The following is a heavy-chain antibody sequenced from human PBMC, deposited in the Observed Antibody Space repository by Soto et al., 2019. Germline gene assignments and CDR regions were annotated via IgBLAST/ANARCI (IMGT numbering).Heavy chain of an antibody. Sequence: SETLSLTCTVSGGSISSYYWSWIRQPPGKGLEWIGYIYYSGSTNYNPSLRSRVTISVDTSKNQFSLKLSSVTAADTAVYYCARATYDHVYFWFDPWGQGTLVTVSS. CDR2: IYYSGST. V-gene: IGHV4-59*01. CDR3: ARATYDHVYFWFDP. J-gene: IGHJ5*02. D-gene: IGHD3-22*01. CDR1: GGSISSYY.